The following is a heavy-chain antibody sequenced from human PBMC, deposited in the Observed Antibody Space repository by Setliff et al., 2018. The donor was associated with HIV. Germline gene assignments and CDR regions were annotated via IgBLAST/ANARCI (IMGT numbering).Heavy chain of an antibody. Sequence: PGGSLRLSCAASGFTFGDYTMHWVRQAPGKGLEWVSIISWDGGNTYYADSVKGRFTISRDNSKNSLYLQMNSLRTEDTALYYCVKNIGGYSSSSVFDYWGQGTLVTVSS. J-gene: IGHJ4*02. CDR3: VKNIGGYSSSSVFDY. D-gene: IGHD6-6*01. V-gene: IGHV3-43*01. CDR1: GFTFGDYT. CDR2: ISWDGGNT.